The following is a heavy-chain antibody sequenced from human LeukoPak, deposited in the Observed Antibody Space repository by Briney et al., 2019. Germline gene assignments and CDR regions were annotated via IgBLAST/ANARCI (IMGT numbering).Heavy chain of an antibody. Sequence: PGGSLRLSCAASGLTFSDYWMTWVRQAPGKGLEWVANIKQDGSEKYYVDSVKGRFTISRDNAKNSLYLQMNSLRAEDTAVYYCAREGVGATYYYYGMDVWGQGTTVTVSS. CDR2: IKQDGSEK. CDR1: GLTFSDYW. CDR3: AREGVGATYYYYGMDV. D-gene: IGHD1-26*01. V-gene: IGHV3-7*01. J-gene: IGHJ6*02.